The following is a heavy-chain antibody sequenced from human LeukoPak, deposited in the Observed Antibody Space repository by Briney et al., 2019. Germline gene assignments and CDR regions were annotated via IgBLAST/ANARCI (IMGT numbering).Heavy chain of an antibody. CDR2: ISSSSSTI. D-gene: IGHD4-23*01. Sequence: GGSLRLSCAASGFTFSSYSMNWVRQAPGKGLEWISYISSSSSTIYYADSVKGRFTISRDNAKNSLYLQLSSLRAEDTAVYYCARGATAVTRHLDYWGQGTLVTVSS. J-gene: IGHJ4*02. CDR3: ARGATAVTRHLDY. V-gene: IGHV3-48*01. CDR1: GFTFSSYS.